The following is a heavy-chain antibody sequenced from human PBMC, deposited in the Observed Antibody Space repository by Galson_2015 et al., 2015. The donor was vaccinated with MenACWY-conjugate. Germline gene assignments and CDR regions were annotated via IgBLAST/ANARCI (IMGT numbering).Heavy chain of an antibody. Sequence: SLRLSCAASGFTFSSYAMSWVRQAPGRGLEWVSTVSGSGGSTYYADSVKGRFTISRDNAKNSLYLQMNSLRVEDTAVYYCTRRTGGSYDYWGQGTLVTVSS. CDR2: VSGSGGST. CDR1: GFTFSSYA. J-gene: IGHJ4*02. D-gene: IGHD1-26*01. CDR3: TRRTGGSYDY. V-gene: IGHV3-23*01.